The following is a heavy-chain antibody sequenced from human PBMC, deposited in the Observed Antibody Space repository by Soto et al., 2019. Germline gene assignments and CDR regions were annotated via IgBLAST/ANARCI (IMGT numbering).Heavy chain of an antibody. CDR2: INHSGST. J-gene: IGHJ5*02. Sequence: SETLSLTCAVYGGSFSGYYWSWIRQPPGKGLEWIGEINHSGSTNYNPSLKSRVTISVDTSKNQFSLKLSSVTAADTAVYYCASESYYDSSGYYSYNWFDLWGQGTLVTVSS. D-gene: IGHD3-22*01. CDR1: GGSFSGYY. V-gene: IGHV4-34*01. CDR3: ASESYYDSSGYYSYNWFDL.